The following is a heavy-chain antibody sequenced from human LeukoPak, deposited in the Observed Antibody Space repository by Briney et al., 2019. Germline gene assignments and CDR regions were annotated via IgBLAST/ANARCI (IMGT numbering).Heavy chain of an antibody. J-gene: IGHJ4*02. V-gene: IGHV3-9*01. D-gene: IGHD3-10*01. Sequence: GRSLRLSCAASGFTFDDYAMHWVRQAPGKGLEWVSGISWNSGSIGYADSVKGRFTISRDNAKNSLYLQMNSLRAEDTALYYCAKDMYGSGSYSTYWGQGTLVTVSS. CDR2: ISWNSGSI. CDR3: AKDMYGSGSYSTY. CDR1: GFTFDDYA.